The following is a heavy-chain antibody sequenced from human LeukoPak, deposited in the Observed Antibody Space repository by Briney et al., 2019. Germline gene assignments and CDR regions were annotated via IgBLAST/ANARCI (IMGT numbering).Heavy chain of an antibody. CDR3: ARDPTTEVDVPYYFDF. CDR2: INDRGHT. J-gene: IGHJ4*02. V-gene: IGHV4-34*01. Sequence: SETLSLTCAVYGVSFYGYHWNWIRQSPDKGLEWIGEINDRGHTNYNPSLKSRVTISADTSRKQSSLKLTSVTAADTAVYYCARDPTTEVDVPYYFDFWGQGTLVAVSS. D-gene: IGHD1-14*01. CDR1: GVSFYGYH.